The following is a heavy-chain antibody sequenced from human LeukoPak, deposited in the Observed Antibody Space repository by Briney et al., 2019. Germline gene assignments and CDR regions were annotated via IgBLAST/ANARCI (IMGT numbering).Heavy chain of an antibody. Sequence: GSLRLSCAASGFTFRKNRMHWVRQTPGKGLEWVASISSSSNYIFYGDSVRGRFTISRDNANNSLSLHMNSLSAEDTGVYFCARDPVVVVPAATPGSSSYYYYKGLDVWGQGTTVTVSS. CDR2: ISSSSNYI. CDR1: GFTFRKNR. V-gene: IGHV3-21*06. CDR3: ARDPVVVVPAATPGSSSYYYYKGLDV. J-gene: IGHJ6*02. D-gene: IGHD2-2*01.